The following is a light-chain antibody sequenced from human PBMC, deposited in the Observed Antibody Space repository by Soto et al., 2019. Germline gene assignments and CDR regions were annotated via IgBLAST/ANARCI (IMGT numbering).Light chain of an antibody. CDR3: QQASSFPRT. J-gene: IGKJ1*01. Sequence: DIQMTQSPSFVSAALGDRFTLSWRASQDISNLLAWYQQKPGKAPTLLIYATSNLQRGVPSRFSGSGSGTDFTLTISGLQPEDFATYYCQQASSFPRTFGQGTKVDIK. CDR1: QDISNL. CDR2: ATS. V-gene: IGKV1-12*01.